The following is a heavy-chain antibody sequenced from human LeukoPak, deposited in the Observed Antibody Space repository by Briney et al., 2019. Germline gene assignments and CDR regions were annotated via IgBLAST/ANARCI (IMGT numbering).Heavy chain of an antibody. D-gene: IGHD6-19*01. CDR2: ISWDGGST. J-gene: IGHJ6*02. V-gene: IGHV3-43D*03. CDR1: GFTFDDYA. Sequence: GGFLRLSCAASGFTFDDYAMHWVRQAPGKGLEWVSLISWDGGSTYYADSVKGRFTISRDNSKNSLYLQMNSLRAEDTALYYCAKGSSSGWLQGMDVWGQGTTVTVSS. CDR3: AKGSSSGWLQGMDV.